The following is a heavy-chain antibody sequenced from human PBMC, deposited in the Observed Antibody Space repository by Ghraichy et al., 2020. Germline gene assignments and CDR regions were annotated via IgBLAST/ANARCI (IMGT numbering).Heavy chain of an antibody. CDR1: GFTFSSYA. D-gene: IGHD5-18*01. J-gene: IGHJ5*02. V-gene: IGHV3-23*01. Sequence: LSLTCAASGFTFSSYAMSWVRQAPGKGLEWVSAISGSGGSTYYADSVKCRFTISRDNSKNTLYLQMNSLRAEDTAVYYCAKGRYSYGQNNWFDPWSQGTLVTVSS. CDR2: ISGSGGST. CDR3: AKGRYSYGQNNWFDP.